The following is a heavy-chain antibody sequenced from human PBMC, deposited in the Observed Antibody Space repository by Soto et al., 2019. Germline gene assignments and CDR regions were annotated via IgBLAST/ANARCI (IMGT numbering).Heavy chain of an antibody. D-gene: IGHD5-12*01. CDR2: INHSGST. V-gene: IGHV4-34*01. CDR3: AKGGYSGYDLGPEYLAI. Sequence: PSETLSLTCAVYGGSFSGYYWSWIRQPPGKGLEWIGEINHSGSTNYNPSLKSRVTISGDASKSQFSLKLTSVTAADTAVYYCAKGGYSGYDLGPEYLAIWGQGTLVTGSS. CDR1: GGSFSGYY. J-gene: IGHJ4*02.